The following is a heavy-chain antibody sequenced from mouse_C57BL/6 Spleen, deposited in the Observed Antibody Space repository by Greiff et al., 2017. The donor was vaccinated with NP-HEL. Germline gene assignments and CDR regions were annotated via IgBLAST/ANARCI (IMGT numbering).Heavy chain of an antibody. CDR1: GYTFTSYW. V-gene: IGHV1-50*01. CDR3: ARTNSLVPSPYFDY. CDR2: IDPSDSYT. D-gene: IGHD5-1*01. J-gene: IGHJ2*01. Sequence: QVQLQQPGAELVKPGASVKLSCKASGYTFTSYWMQWVKQRPGQGLEWIGEIDPSDSYTNYNQKFKGKATLTVDTSSSTAYMQLSSLTSEDSAVYYCARTNSLVPSPYFDYWGQGTTLTVSS.